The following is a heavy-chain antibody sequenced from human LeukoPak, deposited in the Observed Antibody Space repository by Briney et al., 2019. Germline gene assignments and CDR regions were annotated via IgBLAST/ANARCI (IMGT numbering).Heavy chain of an antibody. CDR1: GDSISSSSYY. CDR3: ARGPYSYDSSGAFDI. Sequence: PSETLSLTCSVSGDSISSSSYYWGWVRPPPGEGLGWIWGMSYGRMTYYNPSLKSRVAISVDTSKNQFSLKVTSVTAADTAVYYCARGPYSYDSSGAFDIWGQGTMVTVSS. J-gene: IGHJ3*02. CDR2: MSYGRMT. V-gene: IGHV4-39*07. D-gene: IGHD3-22*01.